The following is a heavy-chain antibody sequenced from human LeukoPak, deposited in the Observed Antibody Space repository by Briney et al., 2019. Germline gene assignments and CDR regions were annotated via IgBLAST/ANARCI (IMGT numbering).Heavy chain of an antibody. CDR1: GYTFAKFY. J-gene: IGHJ3*02. CDR2: INPSGGTT. D-gene: IGHD3-16*01. V-gene: IGHV1-46*01. CDR3: ARDNRGERTPGWGYGGFEI. Sequence: ASVKVSCQASGYTFAKFYIHWVRQAPGQGLEWMGIINPSGGTTSYAQKFQGRVSMTRDTSTSTVYMELSSLRSEDTAVYYYARDNRGERTPGWGYGGFEIWGQGTMVSVSS.